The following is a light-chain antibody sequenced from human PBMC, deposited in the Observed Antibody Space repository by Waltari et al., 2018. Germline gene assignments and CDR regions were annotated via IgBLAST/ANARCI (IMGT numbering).Light chain of an antibody. V-gene: IGLV3-25*03. CDR1: VLETQN. CDR2: KNN. J-gene: IGLJ3*02. Sequence: SHELTQPPSVSVSPGQTARITCPGDVLETQNPSWYQQNPGQAPVLVMFKNNERHSGIPERFFGSRSETTVTLMIIGAQEEDEADYYCQSSDITGTYGVFGGGTKLTVL. CDR3: QSSDITGTYGV.